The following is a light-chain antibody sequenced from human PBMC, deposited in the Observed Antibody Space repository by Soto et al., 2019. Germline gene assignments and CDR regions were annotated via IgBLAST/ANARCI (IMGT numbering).Light chain of an antibody. CDR3: SSYTTSSTYV. CDR1: SSDVGSSNG. Sequence: QSALTQPPSVSGSPGQSVAISCTGTSSDVGSSNGVSWYQQPPGTAPKLTIYDVSNRPSGVPDRFSGSKSGDTASLTISGLQAEDEADYYCSSYTTSSTYVFGTGTKLTVL. V-gene: IGLV2-18*02. J-gene: IGLJ1*01. CDR2: DVS.